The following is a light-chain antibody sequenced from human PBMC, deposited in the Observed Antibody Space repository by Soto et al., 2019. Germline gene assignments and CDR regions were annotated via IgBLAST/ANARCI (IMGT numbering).Light chain of an antibody. CDR2: LEGSGSH. Sequence: QSVLTQSSSASASLGSSVKLACTLSSGHSSYIIAWHQQQPGKAPRYLMKLEGSGSHNKGSGVPDRFSGSSSGADRYLTISNYQFEDEADYYCETWDSNTHVFGGGTKVTVL. J-gene: IGLJ3*02. CDR3: ETWDSNTHV. V-gene: IGLV4-60*02. CDR1: SGHSSYI.